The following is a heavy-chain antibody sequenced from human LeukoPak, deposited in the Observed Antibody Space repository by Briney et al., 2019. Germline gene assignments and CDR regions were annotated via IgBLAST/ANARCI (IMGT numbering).Heavy chain of an antibody. V-gene: IGHV4-30-2*01. D-gene: IGHD2-2*01. J-gene: IGHJ5*02. CDR1: GGSISSGLYS. CDR3: ARLQYCSGTSCYWFDP. Sequence: SETLSLTCDVSGGSISSGLYSWSWIRQPLGKGLEWIGYIYHTGGTYYNPSLKSRVTISVDTSKNQFSLRLSSVTAADTAVYYCARLQYCSGTSCYWFDPWGQGTLVTVSS. CDR2: IYHTGGT.